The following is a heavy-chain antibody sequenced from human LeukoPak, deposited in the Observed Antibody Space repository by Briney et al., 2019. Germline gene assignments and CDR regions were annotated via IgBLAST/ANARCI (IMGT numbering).Heavy chain of an antibody. J-gene: IGHJ3*02. CDR1: GGSISSYY. D-gene: IGHD5-12*01. CDR2: VYHTGST. V-gene: IGHV4-59*12. Sequence: SETLSLTCTVSGGSISSYYWSWIRQPPGKGLEWIGYVYHTGSTHYNPSLKTRVTISIDTSSNQFSLKLRSVTPADTAVYYCARGRGYSGYDYAFDIWGQGTLVTFSS. CDR3: ARGRGYSGYDYAFDI.